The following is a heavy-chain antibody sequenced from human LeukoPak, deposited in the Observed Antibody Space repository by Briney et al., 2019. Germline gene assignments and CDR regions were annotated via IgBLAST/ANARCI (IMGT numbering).Heavy chain of an antibody. D-gene: IGHD3-10*01. CDR3: ARDQDYGSGSPAGPQGY. V-gene: IGHV1-18*01. CDR2: ISAYNGNT. Sequence: GASVKVSCKASGYTFTSYGISWVRQAPGQGLEWMGWISAYNGNTNYAQKLQGRVTMTTDTSTSTAYMELRSLRSDDTAVYYCARDQDYGSGSPAGPQGYWGQGTLDTVSS. J-gene: IGHJ4*02. CDR1: GYTFTSYG.